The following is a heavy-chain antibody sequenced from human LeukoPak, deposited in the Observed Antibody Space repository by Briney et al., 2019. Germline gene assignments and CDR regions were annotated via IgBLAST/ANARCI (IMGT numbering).Heavy chain of an antibody. CDR1: GYTFIGYY. CDR3: ARERASQYLPYYYHYGVDV. CDR2: INPNSGGT. V-gene: IGHV1-2*02. D-gene: IGHD2-2*02. Sequence: ASVKVSCKASGYTFIGYYIYWVRQAPGQGLEWMGWINPNSGGTNYAQKFQGRVTMTRDRSITTAYMELSRLRSDDTAVYYCARERASQYLPYYYHYGVDVWGQGTTVTVSS. J-gene: IGHJ6*02.